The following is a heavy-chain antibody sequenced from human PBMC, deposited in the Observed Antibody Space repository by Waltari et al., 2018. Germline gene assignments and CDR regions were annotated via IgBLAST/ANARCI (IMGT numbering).Heavy chain of an antibody. CDR1: GYTFPSYA. V-gene: IGHV1-8*01. CDR2: MNPNSGNT. J-gene: IGHJ5*02. D-gene: IGHD6-13*01. CDR3: ARGSRYHIAAAGRLGS. Sequence: QVQLVQSGAEVKKPGASVKVSCKASGYTFPSYAINWVRQATGHGLEWMGWMNPNSGNTGYALKFQGRVTMTGNTSISTAYMELSSLRSEDTAVYYCARGSRYHIAAAGRLGSWGQGTLVTVSS.